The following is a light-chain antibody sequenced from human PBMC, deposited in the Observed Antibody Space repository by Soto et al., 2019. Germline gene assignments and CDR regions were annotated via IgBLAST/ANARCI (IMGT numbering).Light chain of an antibody. CDR2: WAS. CDR1: QSVLYSSNNKNY. J-gene: IGKJ1*01. Sequence: DIVMTQSPDSLAVSLGERATINCKSSQSVLYSSNNKNYLAWYQQKPGQPPKLLIYWASTRESGVPDRFSGSGSGTDFTLTISSLQAEDVAVYYCHYLDDSPPWTFGQGTKVEV. V-gene: IGKV4-1*01. CDR3: HYLDDSPPWT.